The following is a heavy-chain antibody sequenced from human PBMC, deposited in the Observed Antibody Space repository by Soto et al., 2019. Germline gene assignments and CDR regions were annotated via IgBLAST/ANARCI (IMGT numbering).Heavy chain of an antibody. Sequence: ASVKVSCKASGYTITTHAMHWVRQAPGQGLEWVGWINAGYGKTKYSENFQGRVIVTRDTSTNTAYMELSSLRSEDTAVYFCARQGTNYYDGSGSYYFDFWGQGTRVTVSS. J-gene: IGHJ4*02. CDR2: INAGYGKT. CDR3: ARQGTNYYDGSGSYYFDF. CDR1: GYTITTHA. V-gene: IGHV1-3*01. D-gene: IGHD3-22*01.